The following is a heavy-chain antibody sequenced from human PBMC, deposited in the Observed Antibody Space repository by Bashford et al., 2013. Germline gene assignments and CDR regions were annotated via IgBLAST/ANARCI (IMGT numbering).Heavy chain of an antibody. CDR3: ARLGSYFGVVMKYYGMDV. D-gene: IGHD3-3*01. V-gene: IGHV1-18*04. CDR1: GYSFNTYG. CDR2: TNCYNDQR. J-gene: IGHJ6*02. Sequence: VASVKVSCKASGYSFNTYGISWVRQAPGQGLEWMGWTNCYNDQRHYPQKFRGRVNMTTDTSTSTAYMELRSLRVDDTAVYYCARLGSYFGVVMKYYGMDVVGPRDHGHRLL.